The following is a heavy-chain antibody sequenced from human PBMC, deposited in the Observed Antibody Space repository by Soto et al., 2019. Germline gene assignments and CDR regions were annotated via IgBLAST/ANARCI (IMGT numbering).Heavy chain of an antibody. CDR2: IYPGDSDT. Sequence: GESLKISCKASGYSFTNYWIGWVRQMPGKGLEWMGIIYPGDSDTRYSPSFQGQVIISADKSISTTYLHWSSLKASDTAMYYCAKVYIGAFDVWGQGTMVTVSS. J-gene: IGHJ3*01. D-gene: IGHD5-12*01. CDR1: GYSFTNYW. V-gene: IGHV5-51*01. CDR3: AKVYIGAFDV.